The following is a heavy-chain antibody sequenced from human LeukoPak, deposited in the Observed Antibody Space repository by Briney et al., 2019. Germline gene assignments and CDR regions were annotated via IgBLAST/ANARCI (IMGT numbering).Heavy chain of an antibody. CDR3: ARETYCSGGSCYKGNAFDI. CDR2: ISSSSSYI. CDR1: GFTFSSYS. Sequence: GGSLRLSCAASGFTFSSYSMNWVRQAPGKGLEWVSSISSSSSYIYYADSVKGRFTISRDNAKNSLYLQMNSLRADDTAVYYCARETYCSGGSCYKGNAFDIWGQGSLVTVSA. V-gene: IGHV3-21*01. J-gene: IGHJ4*02. D-gene: IGHD2-15*01.